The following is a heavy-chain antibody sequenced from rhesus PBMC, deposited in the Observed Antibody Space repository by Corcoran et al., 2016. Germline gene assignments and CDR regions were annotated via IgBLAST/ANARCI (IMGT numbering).Heavy chain of an antibody. CDR3: ATDKTLRSSCDN. V-gene: IGHV3-118*01. Sequence: EVQLVESGGGLVQPGGSLRLSCAASGFTFSSSAMHWVRQASGKGLEWVGRTRSKANNYETGYASSVKGRFTISRDESKNTAYLQMNSLKTEDTAVYYCATDKTLRSSCDNWGQGVLVTVSS. D-gene: IGHD3-40*01. CDR2: TRSKANNYET. CDR1: GFTFSSSA. J-gene: IGHJ4*01.